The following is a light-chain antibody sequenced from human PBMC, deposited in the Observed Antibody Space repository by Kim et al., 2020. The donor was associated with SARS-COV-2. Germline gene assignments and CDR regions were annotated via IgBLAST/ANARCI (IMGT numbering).Light chain of an antibody. CDR3: SSLASSSTLRYV. CDR1: TSDVGGYNY. V-gene: IGLV2-14*03. CDR2: DVT. J-gene: IGLJ1*01. Sequence: QSALTQPASVSGSPGQSITISCTGTTSDVGGYNYVSWYQHHPGKAPKLLIYDVTKRPSGVSNRFSGSKSGNTASLTISGLQADDEADYYCSSLASSSTLRYVFGTGTKVTVL.